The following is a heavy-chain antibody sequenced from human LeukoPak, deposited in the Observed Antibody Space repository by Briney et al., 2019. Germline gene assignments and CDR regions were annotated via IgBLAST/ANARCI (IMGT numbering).Heavy chain of an antibody. CDR1: GFTFSSYS. CDR3: AKDEGGSGYYSGAFDM. J-gene: IGHJ3*02. Sequence: GGSLRLSCAASGFTFSSYSMNWVRQVPGKGLEWVSLISWDGSSTYYADSVKGRFTISRDNSKNSLYLQMNSLRAEDTALYYCAKDEGGSGYYSGAFDMWGQGTMVTVSS. V-gene: IGHV3-43D*03. CDR2: ISWDGSST. D-gene: IGHD3-22*01.